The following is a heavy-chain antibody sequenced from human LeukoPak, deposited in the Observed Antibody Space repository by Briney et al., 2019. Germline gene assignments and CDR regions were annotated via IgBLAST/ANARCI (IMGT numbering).Heavy chain of an antibody. CDR3: ARHAAAWFGELGNFDY. Sequence: SETLSLTCTVSGDSISSYYWSWIRQPAGKGLEWIGRIHPSGSTNYNPSLKSRVTLSVDTSKNQFSLKLSSVTAADTAVYYCARHAAAWFGELGNFDYWGQGTLVTVSS. CDR1: GDSISSYY. V-gene: IGHV4-4*07. D-gene: IGHD3-10*01. CDR2: IHPSGST. J-gene: IGHJ4*02.